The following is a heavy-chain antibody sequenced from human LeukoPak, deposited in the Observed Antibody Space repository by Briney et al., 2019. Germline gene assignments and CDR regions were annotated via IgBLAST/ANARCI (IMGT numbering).Heavy chain of an antibody. Sequence: PGGSLRLSCAASGFAFSSYSMNWVRQAPGKGLEWVSYISSSSSSTIYYADSVKGRFTISRDNAKNSLYLQMNSLRAEDTAVYYCARATSLPGYFDYWGQGTLVTVSS. CDR3: ARATSLPGYFDY. CDR1: GFAFSSYS. V-gene: IGHV3-48*01. J-gene: IGHJ4*02. CDR2: ISSSSSSTI.